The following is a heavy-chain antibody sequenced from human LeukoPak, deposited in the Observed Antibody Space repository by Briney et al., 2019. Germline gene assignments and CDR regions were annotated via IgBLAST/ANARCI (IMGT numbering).Heavy chain of an antibody. CDR2: IYYSGST. J-gene: IGHJ5*02. CDR3: ARVGTHSSSWYWFDP. Sequence: SETLSLTCTVSGGSISSSSYYWGWIRQPPGKGREWIGSIYYSGSTYYNPSLKSRVTISVDTSKNQFSLKVSSVTAADTAVYYCARVGTHSSSWYWFDPWGQGTLVTVSS. CDR1: GGSISSSSYY. D-gene: IGHD6-13*01. V-gene: IGHV4-39*07.